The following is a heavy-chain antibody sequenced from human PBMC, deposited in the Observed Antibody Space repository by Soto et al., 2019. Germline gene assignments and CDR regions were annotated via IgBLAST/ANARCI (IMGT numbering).Heavy chain of an antibody. J-gene: IGHJ4*02. D-gene: IGHD6-19*01. V-gene: IGHV4-61*01. Sequence: QVQLQESGPGLVKPSETLSLTCTVSGGSVSSGHFYWSWIRQPPGKGLEWIGYIYYSGSTKYNPSLRSRVTISVDPSKNQFSLKLTSVTAADTAVYYCARSGSGSGWLGGQGTLVTVSS. CDR3: ARSGSGSGWL. CDR1: GGSVSSGHFY. CDR2: IYYSGST.